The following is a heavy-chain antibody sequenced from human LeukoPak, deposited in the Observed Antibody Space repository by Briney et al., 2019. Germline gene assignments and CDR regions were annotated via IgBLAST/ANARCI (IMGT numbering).Heavy chain of an antibody. D-gene: IGHD3-16*01. J-gene: IGHJ4*02. Sequence: TGGSLRLSCAASGFTFSRYWMSWVRQAPGKGLEWVANIGYVGGEKYYVDSVKGRFTISRDNTKNSLFLQMNSLRVDDMAVYYCARGRGWVDYWGQGTLVTVSS. V-gene: IGHV3-7*01. CDR1: GFTFSRYW. CDR3: ARGRGWVDY. CDR2: IGYVGGEK.